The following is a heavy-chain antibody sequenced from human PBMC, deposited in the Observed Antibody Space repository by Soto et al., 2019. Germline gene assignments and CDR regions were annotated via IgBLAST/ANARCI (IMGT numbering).Heavy chain of an antibody. CDR2: INAGNGNT. V-gene: IGHV1-3*01. CDR3: AREVVYYGSGSDRPYYGMDV. J-gene: IGHJ6*02. CDR1: GYTFTSYA. Sequence: QVQLVQSRAEVKKPGASVKVSCKASGYTFTSYAIHWVRQAPGQRLESMGWINAGNGNTKSSQKFQGRVTITRDTSASTAYMELSSLRSEATAVYYCAREVVYYGSGSDRPYYGMDVWGQGTTVTVSS. D-gene: IGHD3-10*01.